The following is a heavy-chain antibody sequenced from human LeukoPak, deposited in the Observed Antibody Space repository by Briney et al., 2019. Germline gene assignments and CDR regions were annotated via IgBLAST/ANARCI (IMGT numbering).Heavy chain of an antibody. CDR2: IYTSGST. J-gene: IGHJ4*02. CDR1: GGSISSYY. V-gene: IGHV4-4*07. Sequence: PSETLSLTCTVSGGSISSYYWSWTRRPAGKGLEWIGRIYTSGSTNYNPSLKSRVTMSVDTSKNQFSLKLSSVTAADTAVYYCARGTVTSPFDYWGQGTLVTVSS. CDR3: ARGTVTSPFDY. D-gene: IGHD4-17*01.